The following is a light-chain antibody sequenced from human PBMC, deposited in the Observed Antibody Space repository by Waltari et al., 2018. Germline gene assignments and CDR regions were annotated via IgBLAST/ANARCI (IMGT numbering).Light chain of an antibody. CDR3: QQLNSYPLT. J-gene: IGKJ4*01. V-gene: IGKV1-9*01. CDR2: SAS. CDR1: QGISSY. Sequence: DIQLTQSPSFLSSSVGYRLTITCRASQGISSYLAWYQVRPGKAPKLLIYSASPLQSGVPSRFSGSGSGTDFTLTISSLQPEDFATYYCQQLNSYPLTFGGGTKLEIK.